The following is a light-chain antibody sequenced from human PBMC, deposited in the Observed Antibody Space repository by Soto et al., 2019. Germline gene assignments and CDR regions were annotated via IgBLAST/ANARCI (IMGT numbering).Light chain of an antibody. CDR2: DAS. V-gene: IGKV1-33*01. CDR3: QQYENLPT. Sequence: DIQMTPAPSSLSASVGDGVTITWQASQNINNYLNWYQQKPGRAPKLLIYDASNLEAGVPSRFRGSGSGTDFTFTISRLQPEDIATYYCQQYENLPTFGQGTRLEIK. J-gene: IGKJ5*01. CDR1: QNINNY.